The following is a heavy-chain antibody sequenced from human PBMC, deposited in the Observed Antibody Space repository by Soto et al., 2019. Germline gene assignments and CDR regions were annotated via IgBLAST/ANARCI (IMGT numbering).Heavy chain of an antibody. V-gene: IGHV4-59*12. CDR2: IYYSGST. CDR3: AASCVGCGGFNYYGMDV. CDR1: GGSISSYY. J-gene: IGHJ6*02. D-gene: IGHD2-21*01. Sequence: SETLSLTCTVSGGSISSYYWSWIRQPPGKGLEWIGYIYYSGSTYYNPSLKSRVTISVDTSKNQFSLKLSSVTAADTAMYYCAASCVGCGGFNYYGMDVWGQGTTVTVSS.